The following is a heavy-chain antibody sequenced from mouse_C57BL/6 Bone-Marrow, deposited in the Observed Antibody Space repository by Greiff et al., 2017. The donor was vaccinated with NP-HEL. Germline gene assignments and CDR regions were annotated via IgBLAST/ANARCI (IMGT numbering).Heavy chain of an antibody. D-gene: IGHD1-1*01. J-gene: IGHJ2*01. CDR2: INPYNGDT. V-gene: IGHV1-20*01. Sequence: VHVKQSGPELVKPGDSVKISCKASGYSFTGYFMNWVMQSHGKSLEWIGRINPYNGDTFYNQKFKGKATLTVDKSSSTAHMELRSLTSEDSAVYYCARNYYGSSWNWGQGTTLTVSS. CDR1: GYSFTGYF. CDR3: ARNYYGSSWN.